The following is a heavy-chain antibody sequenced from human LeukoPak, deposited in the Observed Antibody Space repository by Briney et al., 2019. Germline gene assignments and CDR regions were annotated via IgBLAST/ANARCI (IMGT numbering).Heavy chain of an antibody. CDR2: IYYIGST. Sequence: SETLSLTCTVSGASISSGSYYWGWIRQPPGKGLEWIGSIYYIGSTYYNPSLKSRVTISVDMSKNQFSLKLSSVTAADTAVYYCARGGSGRIYYFDYWGQGTLVTVSS. CDR3: ARGGSGRIYYFDY. CDR1: GASISSGSYY. J-gene: IGHJ4*02. V-gene: IGHV4-39*07. D-gene: IGHD6-19*01.